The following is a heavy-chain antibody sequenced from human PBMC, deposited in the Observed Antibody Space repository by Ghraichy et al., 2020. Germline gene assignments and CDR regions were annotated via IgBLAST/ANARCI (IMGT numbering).Heavy chain of an antibody. CDR3: ARGSGWLDY. CDR1: GFTFSGFW. Sequence: LSLTCAASGFTFSGFWMTWVRQAPGKGLEWVANIKQDGSKNYYVDSVKGRFSISRDNAKNSLYLQMHSLRVEDTAVYYCARGSGWLDYWGQGTLVTVSS. D-gene: IGHD6-19*01. CDR2: IKQDGSKN. V-gene: IGHV3-7*01. J-gene: IGHJ4*02.